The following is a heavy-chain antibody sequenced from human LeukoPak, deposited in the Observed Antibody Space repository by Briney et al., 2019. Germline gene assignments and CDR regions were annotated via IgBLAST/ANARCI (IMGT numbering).Heavy chain of an antibody. CDR3: ARRDYYGSSGYYYVY. J-gene: IGHJ4*02. CDR2: IYLDDSDT. CDR1: GYSFTSYW. D-gene: IGHD3-22*01. V-gene: IGHV5-51*01. Sequence: GESLKISCKGSGYSFTSYWIGWVRQMPGKGLEWMGIIYLDDSDTRYSPSFQGQVTISADKSISTAYLQWSSLKASDTAIYYCARRDYYGSSGYYYVYWGQGTLVTVSS.